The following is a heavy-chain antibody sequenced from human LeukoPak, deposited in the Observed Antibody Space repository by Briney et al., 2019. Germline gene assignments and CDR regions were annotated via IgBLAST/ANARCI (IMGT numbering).Heavy chain of an antibody. J-gene: IGHJ4*02. Sequence: QPGGSLRPSCAASGFTVSNNYMSWVRQAPGKGLEWVSVIYSGGTTYYADSVKGRFTISRDNSKNTLYLLMNSLRAEDTAVYYCARGGYCSGGNCYGYFDYWGQGTLVTVSS. V-gene: IGHV3-66*01. CDR1: GFTVSNNY. CDR3: ARGGYCSGGNCYGYFDY. D-gene: IGHD2-15*01. CDR2: IYSGGTT.